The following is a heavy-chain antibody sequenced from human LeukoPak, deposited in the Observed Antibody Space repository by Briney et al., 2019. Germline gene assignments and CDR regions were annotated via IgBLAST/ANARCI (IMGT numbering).Heavy chain of an antibody. V-gene: IGHV3-7*01. J-gene: IGHJ4*02. CDR1: GFTFSSYS. CDR2: IKQDGSEK. CDR3: ARVYSSGWYGFDY. D-gene: IGHD6-19*01. Sequence: PGGSLRLSCAASGFTFSSYSMNWVRQAPGKGLEWVANIKQDGSEKYYVDSVKGRFTISRDNAKNSLYLQMNSLRAEDTAVYYCARVYSSGWYGFDYWGQGTLVTVSS.